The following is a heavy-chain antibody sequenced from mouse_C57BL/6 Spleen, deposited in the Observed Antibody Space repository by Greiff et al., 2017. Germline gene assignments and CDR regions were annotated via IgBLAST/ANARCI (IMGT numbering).Heavy chain of an antibody. Sequence: EVQLVESEGGLVQPGRSMKLSCTASGFTFSDYYMAWVRQVPEKGLEWVANINYDGSSNYYMDSLKSRFIISRDNEKNILDLRMSILKSKDTATYYNTRVHGTTVEGYFDGWSTVTTVTVSS. V-gene: IGHV5-16*01. D-gene: IGHD1-1*01. CDR2: INYDGSSN. J-gene: IGHJ1*03. CDR3: TRVHGTTVEGYFDG. CDR1: GFTFSDYY.